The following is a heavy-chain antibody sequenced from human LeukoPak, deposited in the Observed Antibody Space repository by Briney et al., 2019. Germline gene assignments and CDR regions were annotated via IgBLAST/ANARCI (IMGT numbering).Heavy chain of an antibody. V-gene: IGHV3-9*01. Sequence: GGSLRLSCAASGFTFDDYAMHWVRQAPGKGLEGVSGINWNSDRIGYADSMKGRFTISRDNAKTSLYLQMNSLRAEDTALYYCAKDSSSSPYYGMDVWGQGTTVTVSS. CDR1: GFTFDDYA. D-gene: IGHD6-6*01. CDR2: INWNSDRI. J-gene: IGHJ6*02. CDR3: AKDSSSSPYYGMDV.